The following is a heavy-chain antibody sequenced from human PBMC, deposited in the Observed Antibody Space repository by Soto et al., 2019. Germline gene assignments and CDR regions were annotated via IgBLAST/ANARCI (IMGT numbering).Heavy chain of an antibody. Sequence: QVQVMQSGAEVKKPGASVKVSCKASGYTFTSYGISWVRQAPGQGLEWMGWISTYNGNTNYAQKLQGRVTMTTDTSTSPAYMALRSLRSDDPAVHYCGRALYQSVFYYGMDVWGQGTTVTVSS. V-gene: IGHV1-18*01. CDR3: GRALYQSVFYYGMDV. D-gene: IGHD2-2*01. CDR2: ISTYNGNT. J-gene: IGHJ6*02. CDR1: GYTFTSYG.